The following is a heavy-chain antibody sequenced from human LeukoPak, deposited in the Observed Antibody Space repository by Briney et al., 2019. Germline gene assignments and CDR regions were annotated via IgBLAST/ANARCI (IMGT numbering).Heavy chain of an antibody. CDR3: ARAPRTPRYCSSTSCYGDRWFDP. CDR1: GGSFSGYY. Sequence: SETLSLTCAVYGGSFSGYYWSWIRQPPGKGLEWIGEINHSGSTNYNPSLKSRVTISVDTSKNQFPLKLSSVTAADTAVYYCARAPRTPRYCSSTSCYGDRWFDPWGQGTLVTVSS. D-gene: IGHD2-2*01. J-gene: IGHJ5*02. V-gene: IGHV4-34*01. CDR2: INHSGST.